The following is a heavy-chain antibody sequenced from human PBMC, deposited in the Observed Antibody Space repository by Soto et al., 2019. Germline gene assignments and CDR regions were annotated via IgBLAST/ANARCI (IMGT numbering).Heavy chain of an antibody. J-gene: IGHJ4*02. Sequence: GVSLRLSCAASGFSFNTYGMYWVRQAPGKGLEWVAAISYDRSNQYHADSVKCRFTISRDNSKSTLYLQMNSLRVEDTAVYYCAKDIVKYTYGACDYWGQGALVTGSS. CDR3: AKDIVKYTYGACDY. CDR1: GFSFNTYG. CDR2: ISYDRSNQ. D-gene: IGHD5-18*01. V-gene: IGHV3-30*18.